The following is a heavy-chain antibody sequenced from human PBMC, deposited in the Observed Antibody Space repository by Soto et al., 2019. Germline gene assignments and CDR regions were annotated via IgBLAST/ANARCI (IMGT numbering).Heavy chain of an antibody. CDR2: ISWNSGSI. CDR3: AKDRKDHYYYYMDV. J-gene: IGHJ6*03. V-gene: IGHV3-9*01. CDR1: GFTFDDYA. Sequence: GGSLRLSCAASGFTFDDYAMHWVRQAPGKGLEWVSGISWNSGSIGYADSVKGRFTISRDNAKNSLYLQMNSLRAEDTALYYCAKDRKDHYYYYMDVWGKGTTVTVSS.